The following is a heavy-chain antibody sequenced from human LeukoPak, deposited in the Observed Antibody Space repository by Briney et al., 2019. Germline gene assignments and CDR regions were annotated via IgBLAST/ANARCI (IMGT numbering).Heavy chain of an antibody. J-gene: IGHJ4*02. CDR3: ARDEGDYYDSSGYYQFDY. D-gene: IGHD3-22*01. V-gene: IGHV1-18*01. CDR2: ISAYNGNT. Sequence: WVRQAPGQGLEWMGWISAYNGNTNYAQKLQGRVTMTTDTSTSTAYMELRGLRSDDTAVYYCARDEGDYYDSSGYYQFDYWGQGTLVTVSS.